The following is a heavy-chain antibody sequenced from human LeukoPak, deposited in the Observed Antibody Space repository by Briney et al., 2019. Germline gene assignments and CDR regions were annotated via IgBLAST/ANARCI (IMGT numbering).Heavy chain of an antibody. D-gene: IGHD1/OR15-1a*01. CDR1: GFTVSSNY. V-gene: IGHV3-53*01. CDR3: ARDREQSYFDY. Sequence: PGGSLRLSCAASGFTVSSNYMSWVRQAPGKGLEWVSVIYSGGSTYYADSVKGRFTISRDNSKNTLDLQMNSLRAEDTAVYYCARDREQSYFDYWGQGTLVTVSS. J-gene: IGHJ4*02. CDR2: IYSGGST.